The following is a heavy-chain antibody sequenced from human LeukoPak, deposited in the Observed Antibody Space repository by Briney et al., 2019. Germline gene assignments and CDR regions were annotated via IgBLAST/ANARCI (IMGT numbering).Heavy chain of an antibody. D-gene: IGHD2-15*01. CDR1: GFIFTNYA. J-gene: IGHJ5*02. V-gene: IGHV3-23*01. CDR3: ARDDCSGESCYRSWLDP. Sequence: PGGSLRLSCAASGFIFTNYAMYWVRQAPGKGLEWVSVTLGSGDDTFYADSVKGRFTISRDNSKNTLYLQMNSLRAEDTAVYYCARDDCSGESCYRSWLDPWGQGTLVTVSS. CDR2: TLGSGDDT.